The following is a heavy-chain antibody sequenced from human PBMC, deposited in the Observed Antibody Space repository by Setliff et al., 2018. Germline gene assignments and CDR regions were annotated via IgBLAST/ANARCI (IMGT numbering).Heavy chain of an antibody. V-gene: IGHV3-23*01. CDR2: IGGRGIST. Sequence: GGSLRLSCAASGFTFGDFAMTWVRQAPGKGLEWVSGIGGRGISTYYADSVKGRFIISRDNSENTLYLQMNSLRAEDTAIYYCARVYAYSYGFDSWGQGAQVAVSS. CDR1: GFTFGDFA. D-gene: IGHD5-18*01. J-gene: IGHJ4*02. CDR3: ARVYAYSYGFDS.